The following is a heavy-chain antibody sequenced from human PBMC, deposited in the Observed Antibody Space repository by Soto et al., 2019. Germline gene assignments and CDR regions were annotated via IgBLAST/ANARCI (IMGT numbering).Heavy chain of an antibody. CDR3: TTAILIWFGDLLDY. V-gene: IGHV3-15*01. Sequence: GGSLRLSCAASGFTFSNAWMSWVRQAPGKGLEWVGRIKSKTDGGTTDYAAPVKGRFTISRDDSKNTLYLQMNSLKTEDTAVYYCTTAILIWFGDLLDYWGQGTLVTVSS. CDR1: GFTFSNAW. J-gene: IGHJ4*02. D-gene: IGHD3-10*01. CDR2: IKSKTDGGTT.